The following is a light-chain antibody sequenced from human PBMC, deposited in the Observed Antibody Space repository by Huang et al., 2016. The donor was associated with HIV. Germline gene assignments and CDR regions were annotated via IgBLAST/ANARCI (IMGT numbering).Light chain of an antibody. CDR1: QSISRY. J-gene: IGKJ5*01. CDR3: QQTYSTPIT. CDR2: AAS. Sequence: DIQMTQCPSSLSAFVGDRITITCRASQSISRYLNWYQQKPGKAPKVLIYAASSLQSGVPSRFSGSGSVTDFTLAINSLQPEDFATYYCQQTYSTPITFGQGTRLEIK. V-gene: IGKV1-39*01.